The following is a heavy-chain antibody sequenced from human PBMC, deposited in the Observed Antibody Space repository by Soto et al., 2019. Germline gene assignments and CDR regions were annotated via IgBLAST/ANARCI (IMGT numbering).Heavy chain of an antibody. Sequence: GASVKVSCKASGYTFTSYGISWVRQAPGQGLEWMGWISAYNGNTNYAQKLQGRVTMTTDTSTSTAHMELRSLRSDDTAVYYCARGVGYYDSSGLDAFDIWGQGTMVTVSS. CDR2: ISAYNGNT. J-gene: IGHJ3*02. D-gene: IGHD3-22*01. V-gene: IGHV1-18*01. CDR1: GYTFTSYG. CDR3: ARGVGYYDSSGLDAFDI.